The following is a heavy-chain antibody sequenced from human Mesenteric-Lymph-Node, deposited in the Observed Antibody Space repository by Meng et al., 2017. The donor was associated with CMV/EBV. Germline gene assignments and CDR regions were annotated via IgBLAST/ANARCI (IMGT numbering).Heavy chain of an antibody. CDR3: AKREASTVFGVAFDY. CDR2: LSGGGSST. CDR1: GFTFSNFV. Sequence: GESLKISCAVSGFTFSNFVMSWVRQAPGKGLEWVAALSGGGSSTYYAGSIEGRFTISRDDSKKTLYLQMHSLRVEDTAIYYCAKREASTVFGVAFDYWGQGTLVTVSS. D-gene: IGHD3-3*01. V-gene: IGHV3-23*01. J-gene: IGHJ4*02.